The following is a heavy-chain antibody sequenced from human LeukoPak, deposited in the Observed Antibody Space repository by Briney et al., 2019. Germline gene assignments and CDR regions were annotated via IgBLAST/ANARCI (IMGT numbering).Heavy chain of an antibody. CDR1: GGSFSGYY. J-gene: IGHJ4*02. CDR3: ARGPARGYSSG. Sequence: SETLSFTCAVYGGSFSGYYWSWIRQPPGKGLEWIGEINHSGSTNYNPSLKSRVTISVDTSKNQFSLKLSSVTAADTAVYYCARGPARGYSSGWGQGTLVTVSS. D-gene: IGHD6-19*01. V-gene: IGHV4-34*01. CDR2: INHSGST.